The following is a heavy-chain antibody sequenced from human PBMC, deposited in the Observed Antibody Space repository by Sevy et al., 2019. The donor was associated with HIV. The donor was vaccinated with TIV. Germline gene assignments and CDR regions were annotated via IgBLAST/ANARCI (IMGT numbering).Heavy chain of an antibody. V-gene: IGHV3-7*01. CDR3: AHETFGRFES. D-gene: IGHD3-16*01. Sequence: GGSLRLSCAASGFTFSANWMNWVRQAPGKGLEWVANIKADGSDKHYVDSVEGRLTISRDNAKKLLFLQMNSLRVEDTAVYYCAHETFGRFESWGQGTLVTVSS. J-gene: IGHJ4*02. CDR2: IKADGSDK. CDR1: GFTFSANW.